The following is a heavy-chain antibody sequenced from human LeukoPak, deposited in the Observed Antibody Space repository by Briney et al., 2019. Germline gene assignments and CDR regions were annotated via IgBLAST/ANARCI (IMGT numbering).Heavy chain of an antibody. CDR3: ARDTSGYDANYYYYGMDV. Sequence: GASVKVSCKASGGTFSSYAISWVRQAPGQGLEWMGGIIPIFGTANYAQKFQGRVTITADKSTSTAYMELSSLRSEDTVVYYCARDTSGYDANYYYYGMDVWGKGTTVTVSS. V-gene: IGHV1-69*06. CDR2: IIPIFGTA. J-gene: IGHJ6*04. CDR1: GGTFSSYA. D-gene: IGHD5-12*01.